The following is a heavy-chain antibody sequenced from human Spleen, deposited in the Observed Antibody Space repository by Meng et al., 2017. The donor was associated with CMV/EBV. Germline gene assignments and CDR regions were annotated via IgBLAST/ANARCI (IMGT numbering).Heavy chain of an antibody. D-gene: IGHD1-26*01. CDR2: INPNSGGT. CDR3: ARVPTSGNYRKDY. V-gene: IGHV1-2*02. J-gene: IGHJ4*02. CDR1: GYTFTAYY. Sequence: KASGYTFTAYYIHGVRQAPGQGLEWMGWINPNSGGTNYAQKFQGRVTLTRDTSINTAYMDLNRLRSDDTAFYYCARVPTSGNYRKDYWGQGALVTVSS.